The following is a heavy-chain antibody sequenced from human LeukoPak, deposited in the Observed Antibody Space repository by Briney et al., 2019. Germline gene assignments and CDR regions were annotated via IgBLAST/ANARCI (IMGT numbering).Heavy chain of an antibody. Sequence: PSETLSLTCSVSRGSIIDNYWSWIRQPPGKGLEWIGYVYYSGGGTNYNPSLRSRVTISVDTSRNHFSLKLGSVTAADTAVYYCARGNSSGWYGGFDYWGQGILVTVSS. CDR2: VYYSGGGT. J-gene: IGHJ4*02. CDR1: RGSIIDNY. V-gene: IGHV4-59*01. CDR3: ARGNSSGWYGGFDY. D-gene: IGHD6-19*01.